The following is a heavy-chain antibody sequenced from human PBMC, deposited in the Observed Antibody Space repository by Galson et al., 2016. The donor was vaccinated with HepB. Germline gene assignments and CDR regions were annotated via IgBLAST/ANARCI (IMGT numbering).Heavy chain of an antibody. CDR2: ISYDGTNA. J-gene: IGHJ4*02. CDR3: AKERRGFYAEY. V-gene: IGHV3-30-3*01. D-gene: IGHD3-10*01. Sequence: SLRLSCAASGFTFSGYAMHWVRQAPGKGLAWVALISYDGTNAYHADSLKGRFTISRDHSKNTLSLQMNSLKVEDTAVYYCAKERRGFYAEYWGQGTLVTVSS. CDR1: GFTFSGYA.